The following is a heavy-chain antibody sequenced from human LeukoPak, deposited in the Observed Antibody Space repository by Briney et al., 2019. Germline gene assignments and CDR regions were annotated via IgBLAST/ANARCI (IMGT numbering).Heavy chain of an antibody. CDR1: GFTFDDYA. CDR2: ISWNSGNI. J-gene: IGHJ4*02. V-gene: IGHV3-9*01. D-gene: IGHD6-19*01. CDR3: AKGNRAVAGSFDY. Sequence: GRSLRLSCAAFGFTFDDYAMHWVRQAPGKGLEWVSGISWNSGNIGFADSVKGRFTISRDNAKNSLYLQMNSLRAEDTALYYCAKGNRAVAGSFDYWGQGTLVTVSS.